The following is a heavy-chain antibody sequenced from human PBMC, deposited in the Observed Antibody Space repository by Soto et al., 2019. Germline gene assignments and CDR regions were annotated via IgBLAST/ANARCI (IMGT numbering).Heavy chain of an antibody. CDR2: IYHSGST. J-gene: IGHJ5*02. CDR1: GGSISSGGYS. D-gene: IGHD2-21*02. Sequence: SETLSLTCAVSGGSISSGGYSWSWIRQPPGKGLEWIGYIYHSGSTYYNPSLKSRVTISVDRSKNQFSLKLSSVTAADTAVYYCARAHCGGDCYSDFSNNWFDPWGQGTLVTVSS. V-gene: IGHV4-30-2*01. CDR3: ARAHCGGDCYSDFSNNWFDP.